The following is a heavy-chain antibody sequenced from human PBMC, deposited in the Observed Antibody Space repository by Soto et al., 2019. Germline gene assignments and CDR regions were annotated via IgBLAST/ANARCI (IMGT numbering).Heavy chain of an antibody. V-gene: IGHV3-15*01. D-gene: IGHD1-26*01. Sequence: PGGSLRLSCAASGFTFSSYWMSWVRQAPGKGLEWVGRIKSKTDGGTTDYAAPVKGRFTISRDDSKNTLYLQMNSLKTEDTAVYYCTTAGSSSLPYYYYGMDVWGQGTTVTVSS. CDR1: GFTFSSYW. CDR2: IKSKTDGGTT. CDR3: TTAGSSSLPYYYYGMDV. J-gene: IGHJ6*02.